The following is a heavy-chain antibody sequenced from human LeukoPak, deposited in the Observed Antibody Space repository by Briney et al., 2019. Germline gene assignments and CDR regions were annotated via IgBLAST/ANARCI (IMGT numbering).Heavy chain of an antibody. J-gene: IGHJ5*02. V-gene: IGHV3-74*01. CDR1: GFTFSSYW. D-gene: IGHD6-13*01. CDR3: AREIEAAAGIGASWFDP. Sequence: GGSLRLSCAASGFTFSSYWMHWVRQAPGKGLVWVSRINTDGSSTSYADPVKGRFTISRDNAKNTLYLQMNSLRAEDTAVYYCAREIEAAAGIGASWFDPWGQGTLVTVSS. CDR2: INTDGSST.